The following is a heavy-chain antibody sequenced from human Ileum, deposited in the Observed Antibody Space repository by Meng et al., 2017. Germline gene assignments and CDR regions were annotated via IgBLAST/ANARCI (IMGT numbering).Heavy chain of an antibody. Sequence: GESLKISCAASGFTFNDYYMDWFRQAPGKGLEWVGRSRNKANSYTTEYAAPVKGRFTISRDNAKDSVYLQLNALRDEDTAVYYCTRDPDFGAFDIWGQGTMVTVSS. CDR3: TRDPDFGAFDI. CDR1: GFTFNDYY. J-gene: IGHJ3*02. V-gene: IGHV3-72*01. CDR2: SRNKANSYTT. D-gene: IGHD3-3*01.